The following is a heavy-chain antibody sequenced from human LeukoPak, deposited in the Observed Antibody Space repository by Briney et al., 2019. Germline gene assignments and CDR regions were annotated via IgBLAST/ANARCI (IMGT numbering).Heavy chain of an antibody. J-gene: IGHJ2*01. CDR3: ASATGSSWAARYFDL. CDR1: GFTVSSNY. Sequence: PGGSLRLSCAASGFTVSSNYMSWVRQAPGKGLEWVSVIYSGGATYYADSVKGRFIISRDNSKNTLYLQMNSLRAEDTAVYYCASATGSSWAARYFDLWGRGTLVTVSS. CDR2: IYSGGAT. V-gene: IGHV3-53*01. D-gene: IGHD6-13*01.